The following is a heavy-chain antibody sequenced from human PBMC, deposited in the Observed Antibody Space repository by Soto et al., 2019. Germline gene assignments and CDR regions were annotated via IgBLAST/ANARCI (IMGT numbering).Heavy chain of an antibody. V-gene: IGHV4-39*01. Sequence: SETLSLTCSVSGDSINSDKYYWGWIRQPPGKGLEWIGSIYYRGNTYYNPSLQTRVTISLDKSKSQFSLKLNSVTAADSAVYFCARREGLATISYYFDFWGQGALVTVSS. CDR1: GDSINSDKYY. CDR3: ARREGLATISYYFDF. CDR2: IYYRGNT. D-gene: IGHD3-9*01. J-gene: IGHJ4*02.